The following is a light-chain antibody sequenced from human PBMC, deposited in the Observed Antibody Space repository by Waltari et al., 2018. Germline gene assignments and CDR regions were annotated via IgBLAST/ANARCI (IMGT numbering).Light chain of an antibody. CDR1: DVGSYS. CDR3: QVWETTRGHQGV. CDR2: YDN. Sequence: SYVLTQPPSVSVAPGNTATITCGGDDVGSYSVHWYQKKPGQAPVLVIFYDNDRPSGIPERFSGPNSGNTATLTISRVEAGDEADYYCQVWETTRGHQGVFGPGTKVTVL. V-gene: IGLV3-21*01. J-gene: IGLJ1*01.